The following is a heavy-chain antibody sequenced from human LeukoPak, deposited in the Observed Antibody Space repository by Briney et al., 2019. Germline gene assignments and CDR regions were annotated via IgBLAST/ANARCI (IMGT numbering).Heavy chain of an antibody. CDR3: ARGRMVIAVAGTLDY. CDR2: INPNSGGT. J-gene: IGHJ4*02. D-gene: IGHD6-19*01. CDR1: GYTFTGYY. V-gene: IGHV1-2*02. Sequence: GASVKVSCKASGYTFTGYYMHWVRQAPGQGLEWMGWINPNSGGTNYAQKFQGRVTMTRDTSISTAYMELSRLRSDDTAVYYCARGRMVIAVAGTLDYWGQGTLVTVSS.